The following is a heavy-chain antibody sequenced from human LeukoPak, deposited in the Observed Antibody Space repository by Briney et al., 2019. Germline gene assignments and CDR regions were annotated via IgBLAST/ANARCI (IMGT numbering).Heavy chain of an antibody. Sequence: GGSLRLSCAASGFTFSNYAMSWVRQAPGKGMEWVSAISGSGGSTYYADSVKGRFTISRDNSKNTVYLQMNSLRAEDPAVYYCAKRAGHFLTGYYSDYWGQGTLVTVSS. D-gene: IGHD3/OR15-3a*01. J-gene: IGHJ4*02. CDR3: AKRAGHFLTGYYSDY. V-gene: IGHV3-23*01. CDR1: GFTFSNYA. CDR2: ISGSGGST.